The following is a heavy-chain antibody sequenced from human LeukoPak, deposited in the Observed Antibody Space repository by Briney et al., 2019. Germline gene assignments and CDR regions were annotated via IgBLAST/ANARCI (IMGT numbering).Heavy chain of an antibody. CDR2: IYDSGSA. V-gene: IGHV4-59*01. J-gene: IGHJ4*02. D-gene: IGHD4-23*01. CDR3: ARVGVDYSGNVLKYFFDY. CDR1: GGSISSYQ. Sequence: SETLSLPFTVSGGSISSYQWSWIRQPPGKGLEWIGNIYDSGSANYNPSLKSRVVISVDTSKNQFSLNLTPVTAADTAVYYCARVGVDYSGNVLKYFFDYWGQGTLVTVSS.